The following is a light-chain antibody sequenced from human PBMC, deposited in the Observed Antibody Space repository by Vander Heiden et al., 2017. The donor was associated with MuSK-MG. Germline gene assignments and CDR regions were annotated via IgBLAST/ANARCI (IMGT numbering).Light chain of an antibody. V-gene: IGKV1-39*01. CDR2: GAS. J-gene: IGKJ4*01. CDR3: RQHHGNYPFT. Sequence: DIQMTQSPSSLSASVGVKVTLPCWATETIRTFVNCYQQKPGRAPRLLINGASTLRGTVSSRISSSRSDTHFTLIISNLQTEEFVTDYCRQHHGNYPFTFGRGTKLDIK. CDR1: ETIRTF.